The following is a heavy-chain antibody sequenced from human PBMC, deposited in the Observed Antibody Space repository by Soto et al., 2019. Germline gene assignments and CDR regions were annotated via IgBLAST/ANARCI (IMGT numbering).Heavy chain of an antibody. CDR2: IILIFGTA. D-gene: IGHD6-19*01. Sequence: SVKVSCKASGGTFSSYAISWVRQAPGQGLGWMGGIILIFGTANYAQKFQGRVTITADESTSTAYMELSSLRSEDTAVYYCARGEVNEQWLAQGMDVWGQGTTVTVS. V-gene: IGHV1-69*13. J-gene: IGHJ6*02. CDR3: ARGEVNEQWLAQGMDV. CDR1: GGTFSSYA.